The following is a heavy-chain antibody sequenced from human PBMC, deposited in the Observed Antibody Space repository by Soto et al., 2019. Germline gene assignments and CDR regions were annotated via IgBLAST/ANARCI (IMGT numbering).Heavy chain of an antibody. CDR1: GYSFTSYW. CDR2: IYPGDSDT. V-gene: IGHV5-51*01. D-gene: IGHD3-22*01. CDR3: ARQSQYDDSSGYYSGMDV. Sequence: GESLKISCKGSGYSFTSYWIGWVRQMPGKGLEWMGIIYPGDSDTRYSPSFQGQVTISADKSISTAYLQWSSLKASDTAMYYCARQSQYDDSSGYYSGMDVWGQGTTVT. J-gene: IGHJ6*02.